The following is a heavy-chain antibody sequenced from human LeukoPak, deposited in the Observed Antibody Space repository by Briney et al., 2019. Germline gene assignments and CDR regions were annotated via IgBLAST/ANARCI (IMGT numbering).Heavy chain of an antibody. J-gene: IGHJ6*02. CDR1: GGSISSGDYY. Sequence: PSQTLSLTCTVSGGSISSGDYYWSWLRQPPGKGLEWIGYIYYSGSTYYNPSRKSRVTISVDTSKNQFSLKLSSVTAADTAVYYCAREAGFLRPEYYYGMDVWGQGTTVTVSS. D-gene: IGHD2/OR15-2a*01. V-gene: IGHV4-30-4*08. CDR2: IYYSGST. CDR3: AREAGFLRPEYYYGMDV.